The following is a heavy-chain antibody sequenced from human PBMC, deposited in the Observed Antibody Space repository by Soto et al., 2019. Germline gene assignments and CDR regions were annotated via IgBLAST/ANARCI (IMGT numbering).Heavy chain of an antibody. Sequence: QVQLVESGGGVVKPGRSLRLSCAGSGFTFSNYGLHWVRQAPGKGLEWVAVISYDGSHKYYADSVKGRFTISRDNSNNMLYLQMDSLRAEDTAVYYCAKDGAPRYCGRSSCHPAWAYWGQGTLVTVSS. D-gene: IGHD2-15*01. J-gene: IGHJ4*02. V-gene: IGHV3-30*18. CDR2: ISYDGSHK. CDR1: GFTFSNYG. CDR3: AKDGAPRYCGRSSCHPAWAY.